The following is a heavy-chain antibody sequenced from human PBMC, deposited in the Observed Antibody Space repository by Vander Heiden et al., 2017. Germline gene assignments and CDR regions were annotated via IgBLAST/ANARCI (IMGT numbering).Heavy chain of an antibody. CDR1: GYTFTSYA. CDR3: ARDLLWFGEYYKYGMDV. CDR2: INTNTGNP. Sequence: VQLVQSGSELKKPGASVKVSCQASGYTFTSYAMNWVRQAPGQGLEWMGWINTNTGNPTYAQGFTGRFVFSLDTSVSTAYLQISSLKAEDTAVYYCARDLLWFGEYYKYGMDVWGQGTTVTVSS. J-gene: IGHJ6*02. V-gene: IGHV7-4-1*02. D-gene: IGHD3-10*01.